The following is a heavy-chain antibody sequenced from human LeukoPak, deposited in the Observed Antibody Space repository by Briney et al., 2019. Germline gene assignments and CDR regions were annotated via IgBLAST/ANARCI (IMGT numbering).Heavy chain of an antibody. Sequence: SETLSLTCAVYGGSFSGYYWSWIRQPPGKGLEWIGEINHSGSTNYNPSLKSRVTISVDTSKNQFSLKLSSVTAADTAVYYCARGLGVGATRPGDYFDYWGQGTLATVSS. CDR1: GGSFSGYY. CDR2: INHSGST. D-gene: IGHD1-26*01. V-gene: IGHV4-34*01. CDR3: ARGLGVGATRPGDYFDY. J-gene: IGHJ4*02.